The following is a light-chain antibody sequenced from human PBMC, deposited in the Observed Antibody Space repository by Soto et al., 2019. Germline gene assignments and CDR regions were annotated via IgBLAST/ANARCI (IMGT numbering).Light chain of an antibody. J-gene: IGKJ5*01. CDR3: QQCGSPPIT. CDR2: EAS. Sequence: EIVLTQSPATMSFSPGEGASLSCAASENVRSNYIVWYKQKPGLAPILLSFEASTRASGIPDRFSGSGSVRDFTLTITRVEPEDFAIYYCQQCGSPPITFGQGTRL. V-gene: IGKV3D-20*01. CDR1: ENVRSNY.